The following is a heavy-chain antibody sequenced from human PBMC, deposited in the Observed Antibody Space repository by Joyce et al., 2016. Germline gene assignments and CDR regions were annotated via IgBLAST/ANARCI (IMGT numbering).Heavy chain of an antibody. Sequence: QVLLVQSGATVKRPGSSLRVSCKSSGDAFSNFTVNWVRQAPGQRLEWRGGIFPFFGAAKYAEHFQGRVTLTADLSTRTAYMELSSLTSADTAVYYCARGGTSSDHYFFYTLDVWGPGTTVIVSS. D-gene: IGHD1-14*01. CDR3: ARGGTSSDHYFFYTLDV. J-gene: IGHJ6*02. CDR1: GDAFSNFT. V-gene: IGHV1-69*12. CDR2: IFPFFGAA.